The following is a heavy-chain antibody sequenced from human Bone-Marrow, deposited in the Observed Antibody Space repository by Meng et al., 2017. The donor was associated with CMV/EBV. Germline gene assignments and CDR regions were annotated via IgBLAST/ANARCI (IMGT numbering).Heavy chain of an antibody. D-gene: IGHD3-10*01. CDR1: GYTFTSYD. CDR3: ATLGGPMGRGYFDY. V-gene: IGHV1-8*01. Sequence: ASVKVSCTASGYTFTSYDVNWVRQATGQGLEWMGWMNPNSGNTGYAQKFQGRVTMTRNTSISTAYMELSSLRSEDTAVYYCATLGGPMGRGYFDYWGQGTLVTVSS. J-gene: IGHJ4*02. CDR2: MNPNSGNT.